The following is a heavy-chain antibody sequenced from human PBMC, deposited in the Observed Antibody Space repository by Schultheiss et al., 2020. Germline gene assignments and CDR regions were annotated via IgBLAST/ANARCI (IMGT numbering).Heavy chain of an antibody. D-gene: IGHD3-16*02. J-gene: IGHJ6*02. V-gene: IGHV3-15*05. CDR2: IKSKTDGGTT. CDR3: ARDRSLHGMDV. CDR1: GFTFSTSS. Sequence: GGSLRLSCAASGFTFSTSSINWVRQAPGEGLEWVGRIKSKTDGGTTDYAAPVKGRFTISRDNSKNTVYLQMNSLRGEDTALYYCARDRSLHGMDVWGHGTTVTVSS.